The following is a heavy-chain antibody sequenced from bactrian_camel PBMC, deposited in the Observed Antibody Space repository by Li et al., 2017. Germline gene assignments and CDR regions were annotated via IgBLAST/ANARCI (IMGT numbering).Heavy chain of an antibody. CDR2: IHDGRSASSDT. CDR3: AARSPAMGWEWRTLSSMKYDI. Sequence: QLVDSGGGLVQPGGSLRLSCAASGFTFSTYTMYWVRQAPGKGLEWVAAIHDGRSASSDTYYADTVKGRFTISRDNAKNAVYLQMNSLKPEDNAIYYCAARSPAMGWEWRTLSSMKYDIWGQGTQVTVS. CDR1: GFTFSTYT. D-gene: IGHD5*01. J-gene: IGHJ4*01. V-gene: IGHV3S25*01.